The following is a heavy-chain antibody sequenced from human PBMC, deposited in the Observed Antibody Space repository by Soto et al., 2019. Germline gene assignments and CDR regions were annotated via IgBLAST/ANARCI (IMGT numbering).Heavy chain of an antibody. CDR2: ISYDGSNK. V-gene: IGHV3-30*18. Sequence: QVQLVESGGGVVQPGRSLRLSCAASGFTFSSYGMHWVRQAPGKGLEWVSVISYDGSNKYYADSVKGRFTISRDNSKNTLYLQMNSLRAEDTAMYYCAKDDWGNWNYGLYYYYYGMDVWGQGTTVTVSS. CDR3: AKDDWGNWNYGLYYYYYGMDV. D-gene: IGHD1-7*01. CDR1: GFTFSSYG. J-gene: IGHJ6*02.